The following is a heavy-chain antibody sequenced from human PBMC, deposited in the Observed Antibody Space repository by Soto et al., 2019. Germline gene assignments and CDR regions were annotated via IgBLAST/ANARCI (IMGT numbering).Heavy chain of an antibody. CDR2: NIPIFGTA. CDR3: ARSPAPSYYYDSSGYYVPFDY. V-gene: IGHV1-69*13. CDR1: GGTFSSYA. D-gene: IGHD3-22*01. J-gene: IGHJ4*02. Sequence: GASVKVSCKASGGTFSSYAISWVRQAPGQGLEWMGGNIPIFGTANYAQKFQGRVTITADESTSTAYMELSSLRSEDTAVYYCARSPAPSYYYDSSGYYVPFDYWGQGTLVTVSS.